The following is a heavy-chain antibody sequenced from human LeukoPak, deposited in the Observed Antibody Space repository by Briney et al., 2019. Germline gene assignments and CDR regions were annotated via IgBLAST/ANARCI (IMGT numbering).Heavy chain of an antibody. CDR3: ARQRCSSTSCYSGDY. J-gene: IGHJ4*02. V-gene: IGHV1-18*01. CDR1: GYTFTSYG. D-gene: IGHD2-2*01. CDR2: ISAYNGNT. Sequence: ASVKVSCKASGYTFTSYGISWVRQAPGQGLEWMGWISAYNGNTNYAQKLQGRVTMTTDTSTSTAYMELRSLRSDDTAVYYCARQRCSSTSCYSGDYWGQGTLVTVSS.